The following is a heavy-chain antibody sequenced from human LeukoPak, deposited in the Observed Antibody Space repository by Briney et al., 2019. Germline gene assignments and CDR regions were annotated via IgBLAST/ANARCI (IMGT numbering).Heavy chain of an antibody. J-gene: IGHJ6*02. Sequence: SQTLSLTCAISGDSVSTSGVARNWARQSPSRGLECLRRTYYTSKWNTDYALSVKSRITINPDTSKNQFSLQLNSVTPEDTAVYYCARQYRDSENYCGLDVWGQGTTVTVSS. CDR1: GDSVSTSGVA. D-gene: IGHD2-21*01. CDR3: ARQYRDSENYCGLDV. V-gene: IGHV6-1*01. CDR2: TYYTSKWNT.